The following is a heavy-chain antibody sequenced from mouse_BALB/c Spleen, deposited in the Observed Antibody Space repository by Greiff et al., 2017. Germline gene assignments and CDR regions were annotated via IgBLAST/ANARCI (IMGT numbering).Heavy chain of an antibody. CDR3: ARGGGPTMITTGYWYFDV. V-gene: IGHV5-6-5*01. D-gene: IGHD2-4*01. Sequence: DVKLVESGGGLVKPGGSLKLSCAASGFTFSSYAMSWVRQTPEKRLEWVASISSGGSTYYPDSVKGRFTISRDNARNILYLQMSSLRSEDTAMYYCARGGGPTMITTGYWYFDVWGAGTTVTVSS. CDR1: GFTFSSYA. J-gene: IGHJ1*01. CDR2: ISSGGST.